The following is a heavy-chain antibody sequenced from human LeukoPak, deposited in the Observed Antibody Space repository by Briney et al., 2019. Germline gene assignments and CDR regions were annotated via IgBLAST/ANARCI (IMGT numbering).Heavy chain of an antibody. D-gene: IGHD1-26*01. CDR3: ARSLKLPDAFDI. Sequence: SETLSLTCTVSGGSISSGGYYWSWIRQHPGKGLEWIGYIYYSGSTYYNPSLKSRVTISVDTSKNQFSLKLSSVTAADTAVYYCARSLKLPDAFDIWGQGTMVTVSS. V-gene: IGHV4-31*03. CDR2: IYYSGST. CDR1: GGSISSGGYY. J-gene: IGHJ3*02.